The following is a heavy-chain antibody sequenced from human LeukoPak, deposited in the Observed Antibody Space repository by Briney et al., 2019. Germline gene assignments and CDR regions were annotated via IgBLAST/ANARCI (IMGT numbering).Heavy chain of an antibody. CDR2: IYHTGGT. D-gene: IGHD1-1*01. CDR3: ARVGDWNDLVY. CDR1: GGSITGYY. Sequence: SETLSLTCTVSGGSITGYYWSWIRQPPGKGLEWIGYIYHTGGTNYNPSLKSRVTISVDTSKNQFSLNLSAVTAADTAVYYCARVGDWNDLVYWGQGALVTVSS. J-gene: IGHJ4*02. V-gene: IGHV4-59*01.